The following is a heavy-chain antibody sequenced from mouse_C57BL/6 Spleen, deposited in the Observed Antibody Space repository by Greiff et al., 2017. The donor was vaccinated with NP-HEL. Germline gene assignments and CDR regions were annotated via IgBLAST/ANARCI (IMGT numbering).Heavy chain of an antibody. CDR3: AREGYYGYDEYYFDY. V-gene: IGHV3-6*01. CDR2: ISYDGSN. D-gene: IGHD2-2*01. J-gene: IGHJ2*01. CDR1: GYSITSGYY. Sequence: EESGPGLVKPSQSLSLTCSVTGYSITSGYYWNWIRQFPGNKLEWMGYISYDGSNNYNPSLKNRISITRDTSKNQFFLKLNSVTTEDTATYYCAREGYYGYDEYYFDYWGQGTTLTVSS.